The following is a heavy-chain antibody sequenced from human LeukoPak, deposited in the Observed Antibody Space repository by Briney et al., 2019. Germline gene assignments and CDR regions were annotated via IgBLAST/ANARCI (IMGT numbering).Heavy chain of an antibody. CDR3: ARDSSSTYYDFWSGYLRGMDV. CDR1: GFTFSSYA. J-gene: IGHJ6*02. D-gene: IGHD3-3*01. V-gene: IGHV3-64D*06. Sequence: GGSLRLSCSASGFTFSSYAMHWVRQAPGKGLEYVSAISSNGGSTYYADSVKGRFTISRDNSKNTLYLQMSSLRAEDTAVYYCARDSSSTYYDFWSGYLRGMDVWGQGTTVTVSS. CDR2: ISSNGGST.